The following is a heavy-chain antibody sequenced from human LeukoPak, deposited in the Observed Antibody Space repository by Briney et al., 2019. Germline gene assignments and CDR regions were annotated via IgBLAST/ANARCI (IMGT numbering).Heavy chain of an antibody. D-gene: IGHD3-10*01. J-gene: IGHJ6*02. CDR2: INHSGST. CDR3: ARGSRSDYGSGSYYRRWVYYYYGMDV. CDR1: GGSFSGYY. V-gene: IGHV4-34*01. Sequence: PSETLSLTCAVYGGSFSGYYWSWIRQPPGKGLEWIGEINHSGSTNYNPSLKSRVTISVDTSKNQFSLKLSSVTAADTAVYYCARGSRSDYGSGSYYRRWVYYYYGMDVWGQGTTVTVSS.